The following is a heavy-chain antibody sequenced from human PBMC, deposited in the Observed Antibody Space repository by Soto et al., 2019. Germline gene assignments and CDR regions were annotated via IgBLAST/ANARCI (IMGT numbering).Heavy chain of an antibody. V-gene: IGHV1-2*04. J-gene: IGHJ4*02. CDR3: ARGLLITNWISAGYDSSGYYYD. CDR2: INPNSGGT. D-gene: IGHD3-22*01. Sequence: QVQLVQSGAEVKKPWASVKVSCKASGYTFTGYYMHWVRQAPGQGLEWMGWINPNSGGTNYAQKFQGWVTMTRDTSISTAYMELSRLRSDDTAVYYCARGLLITNWISAGYDSSGYYYDWGQGTLVTVSS. CDR1: GYTFTGYY.